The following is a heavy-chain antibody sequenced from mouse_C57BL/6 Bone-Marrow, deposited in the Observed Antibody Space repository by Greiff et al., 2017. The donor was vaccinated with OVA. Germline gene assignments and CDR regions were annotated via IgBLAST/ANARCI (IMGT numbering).Heavy chain of an antibody. CDR1: GYTFTSYW. CDR2: IDPSDSYT. Sequence: QVQLQQPGAELVKPGASVKLSCKASGYTFTSYWMQWVKQRPGQGLEWIGEIDPSDSYTNYNQKFKGKATLTVDTSSRTAYMQLSSLTSEDSAVYYCARSEFAYWGQGTLVTVSA. J-gene: IGHJ3*01. CDR3: ARSEFAY. V-gene: IGHV1-50*01.